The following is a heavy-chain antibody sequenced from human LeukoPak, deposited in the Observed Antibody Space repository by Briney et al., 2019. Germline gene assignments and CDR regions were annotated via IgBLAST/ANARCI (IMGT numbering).Heavy chain of an antibody. J-gene: IGHJ4*02. CDR1: GFTFSNYW. CDR3: ARGGHRQKEF. D-gene: IGHD3-10*01. CDR2: IKHDGSDK. V-gene: IGHV3-7*01. Sequence: PGGSLRLSCSASGFTFSNYWMTWVRQSPGKGREWVAIIKHDGSDKYCVDSVKGRFTISRDNAKNSLYLQMSSLRAEDTAVYYCARGGHRQKEFWGQGTLVTVSS.